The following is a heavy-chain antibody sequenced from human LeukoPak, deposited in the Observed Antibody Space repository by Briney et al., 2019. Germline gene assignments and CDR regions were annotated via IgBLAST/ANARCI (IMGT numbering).Heavy chain of an antibody. V-gene: IGHV3-9*03. Sequence: GGSLRLSCAASGFTFDDYAMHWVWQAPGKGLEWVSGISWNSGSIGYADSVKGRFTISRDNAKNSLYLQMNSLRAEDMALYYCAKDESSYYDSSGAFDYWGQGTLVTVSS. D-gene: IGHD3-22*01. CDR3: AKDESSYYDSSGAFDY. CDR2: ISWNSGSI. CDR1: GFTFDDYA. J-gene: IGHJ4*02.